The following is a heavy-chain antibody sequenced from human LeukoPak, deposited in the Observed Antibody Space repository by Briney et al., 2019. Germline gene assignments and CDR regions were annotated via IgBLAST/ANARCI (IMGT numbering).Heavy chain of an antibody. D-gene: IGHD1-26*01. CDR1: GESLCKDY. J-gene: IGHJ4*02. V-gene: IGHV4-34*01. CDR2: INHRGST. Sequence: ASETLSLTCAVYGESLCKDYWTWIRQSPGKGLEWIGEINHRGSTNLNPSLKSRVTLSVDTSKYQFSLKLTSVTAADAAVYYCASSVGSTDYWGQGTLVTVSS. CDR3: ASSVGSTDY.